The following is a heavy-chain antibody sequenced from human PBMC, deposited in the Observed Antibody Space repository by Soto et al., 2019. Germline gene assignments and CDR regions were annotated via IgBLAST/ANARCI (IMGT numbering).Heavy chain of an antibody. V-gene: IGHV3-33*01. CDR2: IWNDGSNK. D-gene: IGHD4-17*01. CDR3: ARGSYGENWLDP. J-gene: IGHJ5*02. Sequence: GGSLRLSCAASGFTFSTYGMHWVRQAPGKGLEWVAVIWNDGSNKYYADSVKGRFTISRDNPKNTLYLQMNSLRAEDTAMYYCARGSYGENWLDPWGQGTLVTVSS. CDR1: GFTFSTYG.